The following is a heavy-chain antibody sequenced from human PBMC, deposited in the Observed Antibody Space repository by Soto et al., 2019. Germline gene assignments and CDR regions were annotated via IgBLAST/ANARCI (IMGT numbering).Heavy chain of an antibody. Sequence: PGGSLRLSCAASGFTFKNYEMNWVRQAPGKGLEWISFISNGGATIEYADSVKGRFTISRDNAKNSLYLQMTSLRAEDTAVYFCARVTCCSGSFGWFDSWGQGTLVTVSS. CDR1: GFTFKNYE. J-gene: IGHJ5*01. CDR3: ARVTCCSGSFGWFDS. V-gene: IGHV3-48*03. D-gene: IGHD3-10*02. CDR2: ISNGGATI.